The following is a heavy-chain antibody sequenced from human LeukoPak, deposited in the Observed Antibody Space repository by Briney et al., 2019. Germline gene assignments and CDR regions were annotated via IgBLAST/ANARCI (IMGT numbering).Heavy chain of an antibody. CDR3: VSHSDPWTSYSFDY. CDR1: GFTVSSSY. Sequence: GSLRLSCAASGFTVSSSYMSWVRQAPGKGLEWVSIIDSGVNTYYADSVKGRFTLSRDNSKKTLSLQMNSLRAENTAVYYCVSHSDPWTSYSFDYWGRGTLVTVSS. D-gene: IGHD3/OR15-3a*01. J-gene: IGHJ4*02. CDR2: IDSGVNT. V-gene: IGHV3-53*01.